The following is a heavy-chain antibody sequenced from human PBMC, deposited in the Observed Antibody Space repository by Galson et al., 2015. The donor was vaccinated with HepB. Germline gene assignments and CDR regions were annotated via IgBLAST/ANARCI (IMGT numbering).Heavy chain of an antibody. D-gene: IGHD3-10*01. Sequence: SVKVSCKASGGTFSRYAISWVRQAPGQGLEWMGGIIPIFGTANYAQKFQGRVTITADESTSTAYMELSSLRSEDTAVYYCARVSGITMVRGVIIGYNWFDPWGQGTLVTVSS. CDR3: ARVSGITMVRGVIIGYNWFDP. CDR2: IIPIFGTA. CDR1: GGTFSRYA. J-gene: IGHJ5*02. V-gene: IGHV1-69*13.